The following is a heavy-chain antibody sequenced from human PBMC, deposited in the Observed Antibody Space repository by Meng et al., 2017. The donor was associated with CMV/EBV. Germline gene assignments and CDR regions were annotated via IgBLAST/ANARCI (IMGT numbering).Heavy chain of an antibody. CDR2: ISAGGDTI. D-gene: IGHD6-6*01. Sequence: GESLKISCAASGFTFSSFEMNWVRQASGKGLEWTSYISAGGDTIYYADSVKGRFTISRDNAKKSLYLQMNSLRAEDTAIYYCARNLGARTPRDAMDVWGQGTTVTVSS. CDR1: GFTFSSFE. V-gene: IGHV3-48*03. J-gene: IGHJ6*02. CDR3: ARNLGARTPRDAMDV.